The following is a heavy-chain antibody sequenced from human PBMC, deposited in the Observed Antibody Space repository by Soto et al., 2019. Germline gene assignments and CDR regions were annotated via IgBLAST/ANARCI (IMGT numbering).Heavy chain of an antibody. CDR3: ARATSGYVVY. Sequence: EVQLVESGGGLVQPGGSLRLSCAASGFTVSSNYMSWVRQAPGKGLEWDSVIYSGGSTYYADSVKGRFTISRHNSKNTLYLQMNSLRAEDTDVYYCARATSGYVVYWGQGTLVTVSS. V-gene: IGHV3-53*04. D-gene: IGHD3-3*01. CDR2: IYSGGST. J-gene: IGHJ4*02. CDR1: GFTVSSNY.